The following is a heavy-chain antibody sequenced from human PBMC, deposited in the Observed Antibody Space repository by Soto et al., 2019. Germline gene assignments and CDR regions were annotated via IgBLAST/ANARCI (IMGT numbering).Heavy chain of an antibody. CDR1: GFTFSSYA. V-gene: IGHV3-33*01. D-gene: IGHD4-17*01. CDR2: IWYDGSNK. CDR3: ARDSGGDYHNYYMDV. Sequence: QVQLVESVGGVVQPGRSLRLSCAASGFTFSSYAMHWVRQAPGKGQEWVKIIWYDGSNKNYADSVKGRFTISRDNSKNTVYLQRNSLRVEDTAVYYCARDSGGDYHNYYMDVWGKGTTVTGSS. J-gene: IGHJ6*03.